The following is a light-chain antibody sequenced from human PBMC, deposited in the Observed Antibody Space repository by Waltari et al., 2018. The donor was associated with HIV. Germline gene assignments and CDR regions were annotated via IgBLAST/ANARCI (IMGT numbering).Light chain of an antibody. CDR3: QSYDSSLSAPVV. Sequence: HSVLTQPPSVSGAPGHRVTISCTGSSSNIGAGSDVHWYQQLPGTAPKLLIYGNSNRPSGVPDRFSGSKSGTSASLAITGLQAEDEADYYCQSYDSSLSAPVVFGGGTKLTVL. J-gene: IGLJ2*01. V-gene: IGLV1-40*01. CDR1: SSNIGAGSD. CDR2: GNS.